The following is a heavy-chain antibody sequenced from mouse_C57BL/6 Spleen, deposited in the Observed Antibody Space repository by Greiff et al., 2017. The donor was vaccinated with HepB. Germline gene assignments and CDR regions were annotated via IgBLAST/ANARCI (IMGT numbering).Heavy chain of an antibody. J-gene: IGHJ2*01. CDR2: IDPEDGET. D-gene: IGHD2-5*01. Sequence: EVQLQESGAELVKPGASVKLSCTASGFNIKDYYMHWVKQRTEQGLEWIGRIDPEDGETKYAPKFQGKATITAHPSSNTAYLQLSSLTSEDTAVYYCARCLYYSNYVYYFDYWGQGTTLTVSS. CDR1: GFNIKDYY. V-gene: IGHV14-2*01. CDR3: ARCLYYSNYVYYFDY.